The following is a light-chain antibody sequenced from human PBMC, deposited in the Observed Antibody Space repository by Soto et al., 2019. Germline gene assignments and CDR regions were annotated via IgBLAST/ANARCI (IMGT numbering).Light chain of an antibody. CDR3: QQYGSSPWT. CDR2: DAS. Sequence: EIVMTQSPATLSVSPGERATLSCRASQSVSSDLAWYQQKPGQAPRLLIYDASNRATGIPDRFSGSGSGTDFTLTISRLEPEDFAVYYCQQYGSSPWTFGQGTKVDI. J-gene: IGKJ1*01. V-gene: IGKV3-20*01. CDR1: QSVSSD.